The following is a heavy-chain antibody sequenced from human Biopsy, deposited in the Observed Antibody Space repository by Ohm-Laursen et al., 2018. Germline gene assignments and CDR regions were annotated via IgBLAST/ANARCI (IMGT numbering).Heavy chain of an antibody. D-gene: IGHD3-22*01. CDR3: VRGVDYYDPYHYYVLDV. V-gene: IGHV4-34*01. J-gene: IGHJ6*02. Sequence: GTLSLTCVVYGESFNGYYWSWIRQTPGKGLEWIGEINHSGRTNYNPSLKSRVTISVDTSKNQFSLKVRSVTAADTAVYYCVRGVDYYDPYHYYVLDVWGQGTTVTVSS. CDR1: GESFNGYY. CDR2: INHSGRT.